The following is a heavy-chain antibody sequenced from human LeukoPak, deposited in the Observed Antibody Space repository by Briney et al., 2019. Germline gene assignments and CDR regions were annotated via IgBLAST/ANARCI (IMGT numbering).Heavy chain of an antibody. Sequence: GGSLRLSCAASGFTFSSYAMSWVRQAPGKGLEWVSAISGSGGSTYYADSVKGRFTISRDNSKNTLYLQMNSLRAEDTAVYYCAKSPYSGSYYGVRYNWFDPWGQGTLVTVSS. CDR3: AKSPYSGSYYGVRYNWFDP. D-gene: IGHD1-26*01. J-gene: IGHJ5*02. CDR1: GFTFSSYA. CDR2: ISGSGGST. V-gene: IGHV3-23*01.